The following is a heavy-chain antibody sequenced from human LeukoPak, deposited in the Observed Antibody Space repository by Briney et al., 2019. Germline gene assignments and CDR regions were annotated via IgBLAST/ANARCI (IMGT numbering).Heavy chain of an antibody. D-gene: IGHD2-8*01. Sequence: PGGSLRLSCAASGFTFSNYWMSWVRQAPGKGLEWVASIHQHGNEKYFVDSVRGRFTIPRDNAKNSLYLQMSSLRAKDTAVYYCATLNGPLFEYWGQGTLVTVSS. V-gene: IGHV3-7*01. CDR1: GFTFSNYW. J-gene: IGHJ4*02. CDR2: IHQHGNEK. CDR3: ATLNGPLFEY.